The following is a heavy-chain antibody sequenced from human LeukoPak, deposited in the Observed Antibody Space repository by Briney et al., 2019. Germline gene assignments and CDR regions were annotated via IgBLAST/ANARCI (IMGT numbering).Heavy chain of an antibody. CDR1: GFTFSNYN. J-gene: IGHJ4*02. Sequence: GGSLRLSCAASGFTFSNYNMNWVRQAPGKGLEWVSYISSSGRTTNYADSVKGRFTISRDNAKNSLYLQMNSLRAEDTAVYYCAREGSYYDSSGYYSSFDYWGQGTLVTVSS. CDR2: ISSSGRTT. D-gene: IGHD3-22*01. CDR3: AREGSYYDSSGYYSSFDY. V-gene: IGHV3-48*01.